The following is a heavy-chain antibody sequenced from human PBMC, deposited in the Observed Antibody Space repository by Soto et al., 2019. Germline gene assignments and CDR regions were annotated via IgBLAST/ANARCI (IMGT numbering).Heavy chain of an antibody. D-gene: IGHD3-22*01. V-gene: IGHV4-31*03. J-gene: IGHJ4*02. Sequence: SETLSLTCTFSGGSISGGNYYWSWIRQYPGKGLEWIGYISYSGSTHHNPSLTSRVTISVDTSKNQFSLKLSSVTAADTAVYYCAREGDSSGYRSFDYWGQGTLVTVSS. CDR2: ISYSGST. CDR3: AREGDSSGYRSFDY. CDR1: GGSISGGNYY.